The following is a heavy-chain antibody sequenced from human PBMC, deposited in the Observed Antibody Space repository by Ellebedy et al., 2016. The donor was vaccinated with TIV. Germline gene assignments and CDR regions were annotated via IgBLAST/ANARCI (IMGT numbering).Heavy chain of an antibody. D-gene: IGHD1-26*01. CDR2: INHSGST. J-gene: IGHJ3*02. Sequence: SETLSLTXAVYGGSFSGYYWSWIRQPPGKGLEWIGDINHSGSTNYSPSLRSRVTISIDTSIHQFSLKLSSVTAADTAIYYCARRGTRDAFDIWGQGTMVTVSS. CDR1: GGSFSGYY. CDR3: ARRGTRDAFDI. V-gene: IGHV4-34*01.